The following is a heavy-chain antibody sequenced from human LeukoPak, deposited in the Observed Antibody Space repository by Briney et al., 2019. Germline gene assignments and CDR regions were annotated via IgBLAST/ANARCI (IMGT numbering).Heavy chain of an antibody. V-gene: IGHV3-48*03. Sequence: PGGSLRLSCAASGFTFSGYEMNWVRQAPGKGLEWVSYISSSGSTIYYADSVKGRFTISRDNAKNSLYLQMNSLRAEDTAVYYCARDCNSCYPYWGQRTLVTVSP. J-gene: IGHJ4*02. CDR2: ISSSGSTI. D-gene: IGHD2-2*01. CDR3: ARDCNSCYPY. CDR1: GFTFSGYE.